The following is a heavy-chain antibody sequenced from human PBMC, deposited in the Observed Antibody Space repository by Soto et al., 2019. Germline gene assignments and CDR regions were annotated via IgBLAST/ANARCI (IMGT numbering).Heavy chain of an antibody. CDR3: ARSRSGAVADSFDF. J-gene: IGHJ4*02. CDR2: MNPNSGNT. Sequence: ASVEVSCKASGYTFTSYDINWVRQATGQGLEWMGWMNPNSGNTGYAQKFQGRVTMTRNTSISTAYMELSSLRDEDTAVYYCARSRSGAVADSFDFWGQGTLVTVSS. CDR1: GYTFTSYD. D-gene: IGHD3-10*01. V-gene: IGHV1-8*01.